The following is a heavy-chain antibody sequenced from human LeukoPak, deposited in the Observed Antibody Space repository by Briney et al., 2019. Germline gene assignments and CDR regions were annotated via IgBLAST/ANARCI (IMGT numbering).Heavy chain of an antibody. Sequence: GGSLRLSCAASGFTFSTLWMTWVRQAPGKGLEWVANIKQDGSEKNYMDSVKGRFIISRDNAKNLLYLQMNSLRAEDTAVYYCARDTSPSRAAVGYDCFDIWGQGTMVTVSS. V-gene: IGHV3-7*01. CDR3: ARDTSPSRAAVGYDCFDI. CDR1: GFTFSTLW. J-gene: IGHJ3*02. D-gene: IGHD6-13*01. CDR2: IKQDGSEK.